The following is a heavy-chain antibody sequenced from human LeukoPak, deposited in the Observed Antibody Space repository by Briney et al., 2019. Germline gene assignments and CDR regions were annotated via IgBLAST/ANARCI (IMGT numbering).Heavy chain of an antibody. D-gene: IGHD3-10*01. Sequence: SETLSLTCTVSGGSISEYYWSWIRQSPGKGLEWIGHMHYSGSTNYNSSLESRVTISVDTSKNQFSLKLSSVTAADTAVYYCAKSNGYGLVDIWGQGTMVTVSS. J-gene: IGHJ3*02. CDR1: GGSISEYY. CDR2: MHYSGST. CDR3: AKSNGYGLVDI. V-gene: IGHV4-59*12.